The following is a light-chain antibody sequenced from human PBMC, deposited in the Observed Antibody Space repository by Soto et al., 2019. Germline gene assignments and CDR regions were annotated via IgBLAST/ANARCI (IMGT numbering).Light chain of an antibody. V-gene: IGLV2-8*01. J-gene: IGLJ1*01. CDR1: SSDVGGYTY. Sequence: QSVLTQPPSASGSPGQSVTVSCTGTSSDVGGYTYVSWYQQHPGKDPKLMIYLKTNRPSGVPDRKSASKSGSSASLAITGLQAEDEGDYYCQSYDTRLSAYVFGTGTKVTVL. CDR2: LKT. CDR3: QSYDTRLSAYV.